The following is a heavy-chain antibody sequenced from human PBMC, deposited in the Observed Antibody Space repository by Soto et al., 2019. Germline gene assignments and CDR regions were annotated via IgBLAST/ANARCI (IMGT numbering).Heavy chain of an antibody. CDR3: ARAHFGVIFTSGMDV. CDR2: ILFDGRNK. Sequence: PGGSLRLSCAASGFTFSGYAMHWVRQAPGKGLEWVASILFDGRNKYYADSVKGRFTISRDNSKSTLYLQVNSLRAEDTAVYYCARAHFGVIFTSGMDVWGQGTTVTVSS. J-gene: IGHJ6*02. V-gene: IGHV3-30*04. D-gene: IGHD3-3*01. CDR1: GFTFSGYA.